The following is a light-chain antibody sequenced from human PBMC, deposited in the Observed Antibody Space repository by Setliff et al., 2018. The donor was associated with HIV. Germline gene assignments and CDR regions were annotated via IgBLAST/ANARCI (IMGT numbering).Light chain of an antibody. Sequence: QSALTQPASVSESPGQSITISCTGTSSDVGGYNYVSWFQHHPGKAPKLIIYEVTNRPSGISNRFSGSKSCNTASLTISGLQAEDEADYYCSSYTSSSTHYVFGTGTKVT. CDR3: SSYTSSSTHYV. CDR1: SSDVGGYNY. CDR2: EVT. V-gene: IGLV2-14*01. J-gene: IGLJ1*01.